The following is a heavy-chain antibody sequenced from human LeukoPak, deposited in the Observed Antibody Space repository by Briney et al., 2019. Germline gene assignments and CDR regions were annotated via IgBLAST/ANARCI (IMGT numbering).Heavy chain of an antibody. V-gene: IGHV1-3*01. Sequence: GASVKISCKASGYTFTNYAMHWVRQAPGQRLEWMGWINAGNANTKYSQKFQGRVTITRDTSASTAYMELSSLRSEDTAVYYCARAGEAMTGGGYNYWGQGTLVTVSS. CDR1: GYTFTNYA. CDR3: ARAGEAMTGGGYNY. D-gene: IGHD2-15*01. J-gene: IGHJ4*02. CDR2: INAGNANT.